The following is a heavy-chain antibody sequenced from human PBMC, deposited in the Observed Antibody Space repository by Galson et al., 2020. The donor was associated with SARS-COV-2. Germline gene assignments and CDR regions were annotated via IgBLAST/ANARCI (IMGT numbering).Heavy chain of an antibody. CDR2: ISWNSGSI. J-gene: IGHJ6*02. CDR1: GFTFDDYA. Sequence: GGSLRLSCAASGFTFDDYAMHWVRQAPGKGLEWVSGISWNSGSIGYADSVKGRFTISRDNAKNSLYLQMNSLRAEDTALYYCAKDKSDGFSYYYYGMDVWGQGTTVTVSS. D-gene: IGHD3-3*01. CDR3: AKDKSDGFSYYYYGMDV. V-gene: IGHV3-9*01.